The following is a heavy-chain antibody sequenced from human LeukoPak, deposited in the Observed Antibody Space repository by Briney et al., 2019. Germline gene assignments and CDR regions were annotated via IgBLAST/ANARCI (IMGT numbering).Heavy chain of an antibody. CDR2: IRYDGSKK. V-gene: IGHV3-33*01. CDR3: AREDSSGWYTAY. D-gene: IGHD6-19*01. Sequence: GRSLRLSCAASGFTFSSHGMHWVRQAPGKGLEWVATIRYDGSKKWYAESVRGRLTISRDDSKNTLFLQMNNLRVEDTAVYYCAREDSSGWYTAYWGQGTLVTVSS. CDR1: GFTFSSHG. J-gene: IGHJ4*02.